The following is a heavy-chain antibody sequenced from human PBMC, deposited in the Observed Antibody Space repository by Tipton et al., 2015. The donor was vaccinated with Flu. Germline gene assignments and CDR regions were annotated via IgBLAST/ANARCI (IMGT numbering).Heavy chain of an antibody. Sequence: TLSLTCTVSGGSISRGSYYYNWIRQPAGKGLEWIGRIYARGITKYNPSRKSRVTISVDTSKTQFSLKLSSVTAADTAVYYCARCDLTSSTWYPYGMDVWGQGTTVTVSS. CDR2: IYARGIT. D-gene: IGHD6-13*01. CDR1: GGSISRGSYY. CDR3: ARCDLTSSTWYPYGMDV. J-gene: IGHJ6*02. V-gene: IGHV4-61*02.